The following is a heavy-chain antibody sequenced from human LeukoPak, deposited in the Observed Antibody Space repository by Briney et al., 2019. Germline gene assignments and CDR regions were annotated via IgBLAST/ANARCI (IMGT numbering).Heavy chain of an antibody. D-gene: IGHD3-22*01. J-gene: IGHJ4*02. V-gene: IGHV4-31*03. CDR2: IYYGGST. Sequence: SETLSLTCTVSGGSISSGGYYWSWIRQHPGKGLEWIVYIYYGGSTYYNPSLKSRVTISVDTSKNQFSLKLSSVTAADTAVYYCASSYYDSSGYYPPDYWGQGTLVTVSP. CDR1: GGSISSGGYY. CDR3: ASSYYDSSGYYPPDY.